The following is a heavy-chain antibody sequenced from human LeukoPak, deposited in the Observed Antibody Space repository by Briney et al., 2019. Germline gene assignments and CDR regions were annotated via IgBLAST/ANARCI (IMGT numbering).Heavy chain of an antibody. Sequence: PGGSLRLSCAASGFTFSSSWMAWVRQAPGKGLEWVANIKQDGSEKYYVDSVKGRFTISRDNAKDSLYLQMNSLRAEDTALYYCAKDTTGILDYWGQGTLVTVSS. D-gene: IGHD2-21*02. CDR2: IKQDGSEK. CDR3: AKDTTGILDY. V-gene: IGHV3-7*01. CDR1: GFTFSSSW. J-gene: IGHJ4*02.